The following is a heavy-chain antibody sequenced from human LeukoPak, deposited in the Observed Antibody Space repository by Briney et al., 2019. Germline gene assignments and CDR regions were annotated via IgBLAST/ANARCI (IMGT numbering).Heavy chain of an antibody. Sequence: GGSLRLSCAASGFTFSSFAMHWVRQAPGKGLEWVAVIWYDGSKKYYVDSVKGRFSISRDNSKNTLYLEMNSLRAEDTAVYYCARDFSGRNDFDYWGQGTLVTVSS. J-gene: IGHJ4*02. CDR3: ARDFSGRNDFDY. D-gene: IGHD1-26*01. V-gene: IGHV3-33*08. CDR1: GFTFSSFA. CDR2: IWYDGSKK.